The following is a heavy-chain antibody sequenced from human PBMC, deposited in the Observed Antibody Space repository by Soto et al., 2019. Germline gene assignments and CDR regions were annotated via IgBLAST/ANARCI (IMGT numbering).Heavy chain of an antibody. V-gene: IGHV3-48*02. CDR1: GFTVSSYS. J-gene: IGHJ4*01. D-gene: IGHD3-22*01. CDR2: ISSSSGNI. Sequence: LCLSCTVSGFTVSSYSMTWVRQAPWKGLEWVSYISSSSGNIYYGESVKGRFTISRDNAKNSLYLQMNSLREDDTAVYYCVGSEEKYDSTVGFDNWADGTMVTDSS. CDR3: VGSEEKYDSTVGFDN.